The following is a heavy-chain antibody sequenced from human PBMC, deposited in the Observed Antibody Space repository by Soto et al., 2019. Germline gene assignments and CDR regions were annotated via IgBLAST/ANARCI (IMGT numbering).Heavy chain of an antibody. Sequence: VATLVNPTETLTLTCTVSGFSLSNARMGVSWIRQPPGKALECLAHIFSNDEKSYSTSLKSRLTISKDTSKSQVVLTMTNMDPVDTATYYCARIITMVRETYGMDVWGQGTTVTVS. CDR3: ARIITMVRETYGMDV. J-gene: IGHJ6*02. V-gene: IGHV2-26*01. CDR2: IFSNDEK. CDR1: GFSLSNARMG. D-gene: IGHD3-10*01.